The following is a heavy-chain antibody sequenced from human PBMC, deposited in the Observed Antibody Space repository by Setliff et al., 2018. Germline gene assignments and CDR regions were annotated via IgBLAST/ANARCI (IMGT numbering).Heavy chain of an antibody. Sequence: SVKVSCKASGGILRSYSLNWVRQAPGQGLEWMGGIIPVVGTPNYAQKFQGRVTISTDESTTTSYMELGSLRSEDTAVYYCAREAPGYNYNDYFDYWGQGTLVTVSS. J-gene: IGHJ4*02. CDR1: GGILRSYS. D-gene: IGHD5-12*01. CDR2: IIPVVGTP. V-gene: IGHV1-69*05. CDR3: AREAPGYNYNDYFDY.